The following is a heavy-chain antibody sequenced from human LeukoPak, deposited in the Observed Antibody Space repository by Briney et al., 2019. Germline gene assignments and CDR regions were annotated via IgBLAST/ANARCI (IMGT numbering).Heavy chain of an antibody. CDR2: IYYSGST. Sequence: SETLSLTCTVSGGSISSYYWSWIRQPPGKGLEWMGYIYYSGSTNYNPSLKSRVTISVDTSKNQFSLKLSSVTAADTAVYYCARVAVAIRYNWFDPWGQGTLVTVSP. CDR3: ARVAVAIRYNWFDP. J-gene: IGHJ5*02. CDR1: GGSISSYY. V-gene: IGHV4-59*01. D-gene: IGHD6-19*01.